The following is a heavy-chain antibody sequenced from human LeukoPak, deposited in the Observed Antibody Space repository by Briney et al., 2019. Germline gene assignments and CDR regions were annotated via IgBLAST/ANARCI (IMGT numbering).Heavy chain of an antibody. CDR3: AGAYSSSFGRYDY. D-gene: IGHD6-13*01. V-gene: IGHV4-39*01. CDR1: GGSISSSSYY. J-gene: IGHJ4*02. Sequence: SETLSLTCTVSGGSISSSSYYWGWLRQPPGKGLEWIGSIYYSGSTYYNPSLKSRVTISVDTSKNQFSQKLSSVTAADTAVYYCAGAYSSSFGRYDYWGQGTLVTVSS. CDR2: IYYSGST.